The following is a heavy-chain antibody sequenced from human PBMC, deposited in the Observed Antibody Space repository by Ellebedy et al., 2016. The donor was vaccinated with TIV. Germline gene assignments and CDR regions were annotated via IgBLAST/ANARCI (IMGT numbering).Heavy chain of an antibody. CDR3: ARDPLSQLPYYYGMDV. D-gene: IGHD2-2*01. CDR2: ISAYNGNT. J-gene: IGHJ6*02. CDR1: GYTFTSYG. Sequence: ASVKVSCKASGYTFTSYGISWVRQAPGQGLEWMGWISAYNGNTNYAQKLQGRVTMTTDTSTSTAYMELRSLRSDDTAVYYCARDPLSQLPYYYGMDVWGQGTTDTVSS. V-gene: IGHV1-18*01.